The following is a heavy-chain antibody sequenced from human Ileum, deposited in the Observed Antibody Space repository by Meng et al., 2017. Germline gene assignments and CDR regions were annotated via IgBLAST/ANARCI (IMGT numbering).Heavy chain of an antibody. Sequence: QWQVVQCGEEEKGPWSAVKVSCKSDGGSFNTYAISWVRQAPGQGLEWMGGIILIIGTPNDAQKFQGSVTITADISTTTAYMEMSSLRSEDTAVYYCARSWGFSSGNYLGYWGQGTLVTVSS. CDR3: ARSWGFSSGNYLGY. D-gene: IGHD3-22*01. J-gene: IGHJ4*02. CDR1: GGSFNTYA. CDR2: IILIIGTP. V-gene: IGHV1-69*06.